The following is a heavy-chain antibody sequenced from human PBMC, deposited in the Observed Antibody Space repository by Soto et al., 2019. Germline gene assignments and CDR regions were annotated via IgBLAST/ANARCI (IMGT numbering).Heavy chain of an antibody. D-gene: IGHD4-17*01. CDR1: GGSISSSSYY. CDR3: ARQSIGRMTTVTTAVDY. J-gene: IGHJ4*02. V-gene: IGHV4-39*01. Sequence: QLQLQESGPGLVKPSETLSLTCTVSGGSISSSSYYWGWIRQPPGKGLEWIGSIYYSGSTYYNPSLKSRVTISVDTSKNQFSLKLSSVTAADTAVYYCARQSIGRMTTVTTAVDYWGQGTLVTVSS. CDR2: IYYSGST.